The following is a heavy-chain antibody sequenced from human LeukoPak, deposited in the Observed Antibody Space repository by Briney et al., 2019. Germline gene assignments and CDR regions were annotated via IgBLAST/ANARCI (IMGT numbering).Heavy chain of an antibody. D-gene: IGHD7-27*01. V-gene: IGHV5-51*01. Sequence: GESLKISCQASGYSFTKYWIGWVRQMSGKGLEWIGIIYPVDSDTRYSPSSEGQVTISADTSISTAYLQWSSLQASDTAMYYCVRLFRTWGDGGVDQWGQGTLVTVSS. CDR1: GYSFTKYW. CDR2: IYPVDSDT. CDR3: VRLFRTWGDGGVDQ. J-gene: IGHJ4*02.